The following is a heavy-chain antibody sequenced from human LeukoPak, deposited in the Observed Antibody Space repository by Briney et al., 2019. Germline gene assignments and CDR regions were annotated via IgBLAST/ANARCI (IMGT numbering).Heavy chain of an antibody. CDR2: IYYSGST. J-gene: IGHJ4*02. CDR3: ARVAITVGLDY. CDR1: GGSISSYY. D-gene: IGHD3-16*01. Sequence: SETLSLTCTVSGGSISSYYWSWIRQPPGKGLEWIGYIYYSGSTNYNPSLKSRVTISVDTSKNQFSLKLSSVTAADTAVYYCARVAITVGLDYWGQGTLVTVSS. V-gene: IGHV4-59*08.